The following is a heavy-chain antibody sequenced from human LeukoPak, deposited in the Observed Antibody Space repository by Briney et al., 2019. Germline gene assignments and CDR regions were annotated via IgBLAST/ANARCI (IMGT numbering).Heavy chain of an antibody. CDR2: IYYSGST. CDR3: ARAGGERYSNYAYYYYYYMDV. D-gene: IGHD4-11*01. V-gene: IGHV4-39*07. J-gene: IGHJ6*03. Sequence: SETLSLTCTVSGGSISSYYWGWIRQPPGKGLEWIGSIYYSGSTYYNPSLKSRVTISVGTSKNQFSLKLSSVTAADTAVYYCARAGGERYSNYAYYYYYYMDVWGKGTTVTVSS. CDR1: GGSISSYY.